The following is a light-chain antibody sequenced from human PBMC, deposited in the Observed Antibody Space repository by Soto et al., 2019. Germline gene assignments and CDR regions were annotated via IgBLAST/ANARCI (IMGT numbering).Light chain of an antibody. V-gene: IGKV1-33*01. CDR3: QQYDYLPLT. CDR1: QDINKY. CDR2: DAA. J-gene: IGKJ4*01. Sequence: DIQMTQSPSSLSASVGDRVTITCQATQDINKYLNWYQQKPGRAPNLLIYDAATLETGVPSRFSGSGSGTDYTFTISSLQPEDIATYYCQQYDYLPLTFGGGTRWIS.